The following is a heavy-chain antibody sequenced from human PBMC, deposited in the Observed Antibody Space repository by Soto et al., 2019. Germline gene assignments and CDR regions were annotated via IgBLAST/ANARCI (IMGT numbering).Heavy chain of an antibody. D-gene: IGHD3-10*01. J-gene: IGHJ4*02. CDR2: ISGSGGST. CDR3: AKSGGGFGELSDYFDY. Sequence: GGSLRLSCAASGFTFSSYAMSWVRQAPGKGLEWVSAISGSGGSTYYADSVKGRFTISRDNSKNTLYLQMNSLRAEDTAVYYCAKSGGGFGELSDYFDYWGQGTLVTVSS. CDR1: GFTFSSYA. V-gene: IGHV3-23*01.